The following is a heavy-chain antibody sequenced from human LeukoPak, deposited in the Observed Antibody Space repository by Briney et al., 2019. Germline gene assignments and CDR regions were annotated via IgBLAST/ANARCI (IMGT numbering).Heavy chain of an antibody. D-gene: IGHD3-22*01. Sequence: GGSLRLSCAASRFTFSSYGMHWVRQAPGKGLEWVAYIQYDGSNEQYADSVKGRFSISRDSSKNILYLQMNSLRAEDTAVYYCAKKTATYYYASSDYAYYYHYYMDVWGKGTTVTVSS. CDR3: AKKTATYYYASSDYAYYYHYYMDV. CDR1: RFTFSSYG. J-gene: IGHJ6*03. CDR2: IQYDGSNE. V-gene: IGHV3-30*02.